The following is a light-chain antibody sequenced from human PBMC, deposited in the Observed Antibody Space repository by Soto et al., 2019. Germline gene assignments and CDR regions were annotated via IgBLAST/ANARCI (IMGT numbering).Light chain of an antibody. CDR2: EVN. J-gene: IGLJ1*01. CDR1: SRDIGASNY. CDR3: SSYTANSVTLYV. Sequence: QSALTQPASVSGSPGQSITISCTGTSRDIGASNYVSWYQQHPGKAPKVMIYEVNNRPPGVSNRFSGSKPGNTASLTISGLQPEDEGDYYCSSYTANSVTLYVFGPGTKV. V-gene: IGLV2-14*01.